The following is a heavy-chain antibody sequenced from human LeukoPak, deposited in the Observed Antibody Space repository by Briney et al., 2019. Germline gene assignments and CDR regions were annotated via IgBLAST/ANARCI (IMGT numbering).Heavy chain of an antibody. V-gene: IGHV1-69*06. Sequence: ASVKVSCKASGGTFSSYAISWVRQAPGQGLEWMGGIIPIFGAANYAQKFQGRVTITADKSTSTAYMELSSLRSEDTAVYYCAREHYYGSGSYFFYWGQGTLVTVSS. CDR2: IIPIFGAA. CDR1: GGTFSSYA. J-gene: IGHJ4*02. CDR3: AREHYYGSGSYFFY. D-gene: IGHD3-10*01.